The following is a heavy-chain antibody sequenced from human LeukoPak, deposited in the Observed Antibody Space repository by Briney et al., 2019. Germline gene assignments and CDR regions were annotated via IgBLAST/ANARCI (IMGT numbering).Heavy chain of an antibody. J-gene: IGHJ5*02. D-gene: IGHD3-10*01. Sequence: GGSLRLSCAASGFTFSSYWMSWVRQAPGKGLEWVANIKQDGSEKYYVDSVKGGFTISRDNAKNSLYLQMNSLRAEDTAVYYCARDTRRLLWFGELSGWFDPWGQGTLVTVSS. CDR2: IKQDGSEK. V-gene: IGHV3-7*01. CDR1: GFTFSSYW. CDR3: ARDTRRLLWFGELSGWFDP.